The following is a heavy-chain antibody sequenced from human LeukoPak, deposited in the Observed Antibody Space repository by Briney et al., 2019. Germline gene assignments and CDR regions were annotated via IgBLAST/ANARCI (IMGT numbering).Heavy chain of an antibody. J-gene: IGHJ4*02. V-gene: IGHV3-30*18. CDR3: AKQWELFDY. Sequence: PGGSLRLSCAASVFTFSSYVMHCVRQAPGKGLEWVAVISYDGSNKYYADSVKGRFTISRDNSKNTLYLQMNSLRAEETAVYYCAKQWELFDYWGQGTLVTVSS. CDR1: VFTFSSYV. CDR2: ISYDGSNK. D-gene: IGHD1-26*01.